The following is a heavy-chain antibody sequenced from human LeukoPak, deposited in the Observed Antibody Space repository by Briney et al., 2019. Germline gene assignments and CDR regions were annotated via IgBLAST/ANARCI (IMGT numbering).Heavy chain of an antibody. CDR1: GFTFSSYE. CDR3: ARLGRVGATLDY. J-gene: IGHJ4*02. CDR2: ISSSGSAI. V-gene: IGHV3-48*03. Sequence: PGGSLRLSCAASGFTFSSYEMNWVRQAPGKGLEWVSYISSSGSAIYYADSVKGRFTISRDNAKNSLYLQMNGLRAEDTAVYYCARLGRVGATLDYWGQGTLVTVSS. D-gene: IGHD1-26*01.